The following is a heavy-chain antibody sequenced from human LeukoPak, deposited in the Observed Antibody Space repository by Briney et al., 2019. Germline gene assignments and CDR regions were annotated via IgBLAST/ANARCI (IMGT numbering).Heavy chain of an antibody. CDR3: ARTSSAYFDY. V-gene: IGHV3-7*04. D-gene: IGHD1-26*01. Sequence: GGSLRLSCAASEFTFNIFWMSWVRQAPGTGLEWVANIKQDGSEKYYADSVKGRLTISRDNAKNSLYLQMNSLRAEDTAVYFCARTSSAYFDYWGQGTLVTVSS. CDR2: IKQDGSEK. J-gene: IGHJ4*02. CDR1: EFTFNIFW.